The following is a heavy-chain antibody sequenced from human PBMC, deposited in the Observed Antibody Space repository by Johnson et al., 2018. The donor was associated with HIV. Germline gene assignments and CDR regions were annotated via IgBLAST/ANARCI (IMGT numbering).Heavy chain of an antibody. D-gene: IGHD5-12*01. J-gene: IGHJ3*02. CDR3: ARERPGSGYDWGDAFDI. CDR1: GFIFRTHW. Sequence: VQLVESGGGLVQPGGSLRLSCAGSGFIFRTHWIHGVRQPPGKGLEWVATIRQDGSAKFYVDSVKGRFTIFRDNAGNSLFLQMNSLSAEDTAVYYCARERPGSGYDWGDAFDIWGQGTMVTVSS. CDR2: IRQDGSAK. V-gene: IGHV3-7*01.